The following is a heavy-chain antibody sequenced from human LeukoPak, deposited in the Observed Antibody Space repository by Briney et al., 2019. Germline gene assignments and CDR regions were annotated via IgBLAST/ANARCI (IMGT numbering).Heavy chain of an antibody. Sequence: GGSLRLSCAASGFTFIAYAMSWVRQAPGKGLEWVSGMGNGGGSRHYADSVKGRFTISRDNSKNTLFLQMNSLRADDTALYYCAKDHRVAVADYAQYFQHWGQGSLVTVSS. CDR2: MGNGGGSR. CDR3: AKDHRVAVADYAQYFQH. J-gene: IGHJ1*01. V-gene: IGHV3-23*01. CDR1: GFTFIAYA. D-gene: IGHD6-19*01.